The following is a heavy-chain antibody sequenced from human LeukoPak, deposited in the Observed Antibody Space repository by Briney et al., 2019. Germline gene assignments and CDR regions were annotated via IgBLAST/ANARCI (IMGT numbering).Heavy chain of an antibody. Sequence: ASETLSLTCTVSGASISNTAYYWGCIRQPPGKGLEWIGTIYYTGSTYYNPSLKSRVTLSVDTSNNQFSLKLSSVTAADTAVYYCARTGYSGYDLFDYWGQGTLVTVSS. CDR1: GASISNTAYY. V-gene: IGHV4-39*07. D-gene: IGHD5-12*01. J-gene: IGHJ4*02. CDR2: IYYTGST. CDR3: ARTGYSGYDLFDY.